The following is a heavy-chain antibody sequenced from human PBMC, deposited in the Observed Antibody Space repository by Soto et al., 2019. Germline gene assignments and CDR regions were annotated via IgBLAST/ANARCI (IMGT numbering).Heavy chain of an antibody. D-gene: IGHD2-2*01. CDR1: GGTFSSYA. CDR3: ARSQGSSTSLEIYYYYYYGMDV. V-gene: IGHV1-69*01. J-gene: IGHJ6*02. CDR2: IIPISGTA. Sequence: QVQLVQSGAEVKKPGSSVKVSCKASGGTFSSYAISWVRQAPGQGLEWMGGIIPISGTANFAQKFQGRVTITADESTSTVSMELSSLRSEDTAVYFCARSQGSSTSLEIYYYYYYGMDVWGQGTTVTV.